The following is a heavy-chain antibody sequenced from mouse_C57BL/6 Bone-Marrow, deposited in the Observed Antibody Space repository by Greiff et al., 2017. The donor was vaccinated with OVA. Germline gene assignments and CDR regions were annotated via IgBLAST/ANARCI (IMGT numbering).Heavy chain of an antibody. Sequence: EVNVVESGGGLVKPGGSLKLSCAASGFTFSSYAMSWVRQTPEKRLEWVATISDGGSYTYYPDNVKGRFTLSKDNAKNNMYMQMSDLKSESSAMYYCARDQGTTVVATGFYYGGQGTTLTVSS. D-gene: IGHD1-1*01. CDR2: ISDGGSYT. CDR1: GFTFSSYA. CDR3: ARDQGTTVVATGFYY. V-gene: IGHV5-4*01. J-gene: IGHJ2*01.